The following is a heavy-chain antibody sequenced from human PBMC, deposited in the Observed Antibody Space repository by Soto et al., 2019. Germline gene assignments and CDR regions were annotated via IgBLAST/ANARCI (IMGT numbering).Heavy chain of an antibody. CDR2: IWYDGNKK. Sequence: PGGSLRLSCAASGFTFSSYGIHWVRQAPGKGLEWVAVIWYDGNKKYYKDSVKGRFTIYRDNSKNTLYPQMNSLRVEDTAVYCCESDRDYGDHLDLWGQATLVTVSS. V-gene: IGHV3-33*01. CDR1: GFTFSSYG. J-gene: IGHJ5*02. CDR3: ESDRDYGDHLDL. D-gene: IGHD4-17*01.